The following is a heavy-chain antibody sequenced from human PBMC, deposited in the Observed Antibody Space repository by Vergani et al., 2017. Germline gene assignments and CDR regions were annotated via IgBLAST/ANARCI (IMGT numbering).Heavy chain of an antibody. CDR1: GGSFSGYY. D-gene: IGHD6-13*01. V-gene: IGHV4-34*01. Sequence: QVQLQQWGAGLLKPSETLSLTCAVYGGSFSGYYWSWIRQPPGKGLEWIGYIYHSGSTYYNPSLKSRVTISVDRSKNQFSLKLSSVTAADTAVYYCATQNSSSYYFDYWGQGTLVTVSS. CDR3: ATQNSSSYYFDY. CDR2: IYHSGST. J-gene: IGHJ4*02.